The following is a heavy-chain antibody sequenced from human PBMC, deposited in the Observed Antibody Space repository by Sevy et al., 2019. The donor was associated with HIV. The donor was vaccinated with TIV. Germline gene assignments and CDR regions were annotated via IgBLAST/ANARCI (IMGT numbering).Heavy chain of an antibody. CDR2: INPKSGDT. V-gene: IGHV1-2*02. CDR1: GYPFTAYY. Sequence: ASVKVSCKASGYPFTAYYIYWVRQAPGQGLQWMGWINPKSGDTNSAQKFQGRITMTSDTSTTTTYLDLNSLQSDDTAIYYCARSILRGLPTGDDAFDLWGQGTLVTVSS. CDR3: ARSILRGLPTGDDAFDL. D-gene: IGHD3-10*01. J-gene: IGHJ3*01.